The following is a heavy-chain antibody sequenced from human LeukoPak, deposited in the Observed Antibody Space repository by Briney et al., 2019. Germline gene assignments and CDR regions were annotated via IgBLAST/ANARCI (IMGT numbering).Heavy chain of an antibody. J-gene: IGHJ6*03. CDR1: GFTFSSYG. Sequence: GGSLRLSCAASGFTFSSYGMSWVRQAPGKGLEWVSAISGSGGSTYYADSVKGRFTISRDNSKNTLYLQMNSLRAEDTAVYYCARGRLEQLVGSYYYYMDVWGKGTTVTVSS. CDR3: ARGRLEQLVGSYYYYMDV. D-gene: IGHD6-6*01. CDR2: ISGSGGST. V-gene: IGHV3-23*01.